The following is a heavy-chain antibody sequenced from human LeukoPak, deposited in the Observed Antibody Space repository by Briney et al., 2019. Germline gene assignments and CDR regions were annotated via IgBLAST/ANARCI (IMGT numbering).Heavy chain of an antibody. CDR1: GFTFSNYA. D-gene: IGHD3-22*01. V-gene: IGHV3-30*04. Sequence: PGGSLRLSCAASGFTFSNYAMHWVRQAPGKGLEWLAFISYDGRNKYYADSVKGRFTISRDKSKNTLYLQMDSLRAEDTAVYYCARQNYYDSSGYSFDYWGQGTLVTVSS. CDR2: ISYDGRNK. CDR3: ARQNYYDSSGYSFDY. J-gene: IGHJ4*02.